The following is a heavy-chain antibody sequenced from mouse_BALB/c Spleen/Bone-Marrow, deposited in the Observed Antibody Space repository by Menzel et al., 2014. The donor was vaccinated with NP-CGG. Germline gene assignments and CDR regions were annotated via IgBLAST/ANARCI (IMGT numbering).Heavy chain of an antibody. J-gene: IGHJ3*01. CDR1: GYSITSGSY. CDR2: INYDGSN. D-gene: IGHD2-4*01. CDR3: ASYDYAQGGFAY. V-gene: IGHV3-6*02. Sequence: DVKLQESGPGLVKPSQSLSLTCSVTGYSITSGSYWNWIRQFPGNKLEWMGYINYDGSNNYNPSLKNRISITRDTSKNQFFLKLNSVTTEDTATYYCASYDYAQGGFAYWGQGTLVTASA.